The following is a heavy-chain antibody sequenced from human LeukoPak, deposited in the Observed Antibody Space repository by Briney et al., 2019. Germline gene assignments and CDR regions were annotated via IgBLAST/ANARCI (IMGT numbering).Heavy chain of an antibody. Sequence: PGRSLRLSCAASGFTFSSYGMHWVRQAPGKGLEWVAVIWNDGSYKYYADSVKGRFTISRDSSKNTLYLQMNSLRAEDTAVYYCARDLHYGDYSPDYWGQGTLVTVSS. CDR2: IWNDGSYK. V-gene: IGHV3-33*01. D-gene: IGHD4-17*01. CDR3: ARDLHYGDYSPDY. CDR1: GFTFSSYG. J-gene: IGHJ4*02.